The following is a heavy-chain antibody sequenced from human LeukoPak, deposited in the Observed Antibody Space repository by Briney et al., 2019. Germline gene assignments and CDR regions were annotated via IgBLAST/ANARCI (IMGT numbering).Heavy chain of an antibody. CDR1: GFTFSSYS. CDR2: ISYDGSNK. Sequence: GGSLRLSCAASGFTFSSYSMNWVRQAPGKGLEWVAVISYDGSNKYYADSVKGRFTISRDSSKNTLYLQMNSLRAEDTALYYCAKDFGHDSRPHDYWGQGTLVTVSS. CDR3: AKDFGHDSRPHDY. V-gene: IGHV3-30*18. J-gene: IGHJ4*02. D-gene: IGHD3-22*01.